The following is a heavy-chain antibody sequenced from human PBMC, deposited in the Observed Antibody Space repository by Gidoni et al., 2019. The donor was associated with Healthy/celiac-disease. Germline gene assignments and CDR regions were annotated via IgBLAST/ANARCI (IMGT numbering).Heavy chain of an antibody. V-gene: IGHV3-73*02. J-gene: IGHJ4*02. CDR3: GLKTLVAGINV. Sequence: EVQLVESGGGLVQPGGSLKLSCAASGFTFSGSAMPWVRQASGKGLELVGRIRSKANSYATAYAASVKGRFTISRDDSKNTAYLQMNSLKTEDTAVYYCGLKTLVAGINVWGQGTLVTVSS. CDR2: IRSKANSYAT. D-gene: IGHD6-19*01. CDR1: GFTFSGSA.